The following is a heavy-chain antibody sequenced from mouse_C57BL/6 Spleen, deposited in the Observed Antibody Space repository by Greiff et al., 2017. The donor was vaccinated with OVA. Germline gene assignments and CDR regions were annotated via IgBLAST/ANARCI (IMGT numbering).Heavy chain of an antibody. CDR2: IYPGSGST. CDR1: GYTFTSYW. Sequence: VQLQQPGAELVKPGASVKMSCKASGYTFTSYWITWVKQRPGQGLEWIGDIYPGSGSTNYNEKFKSKATLTVDTSSSTAYMQLSSLTSEDSAVYYCASSIPPLSSCSFDFWGPGTTVTVSS. CDR3: ASSIPPLSSCSFDF. V-gene: IGHV1-55*01. D-gene: IGHD6-1*01. J-gene: IGHJ1*01.